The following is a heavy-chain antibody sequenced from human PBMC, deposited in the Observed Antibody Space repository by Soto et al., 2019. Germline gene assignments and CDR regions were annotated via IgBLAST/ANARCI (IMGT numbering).Heavy chain of an antibody. Sequence: SETLSLTCTVSGGSISSYYWSWIRQPPGKGLEWIGYIYFTGSTNYNPSLKSRVTISVDRSKNQFSLKLSSVTAADTAVYYCARGRMATAKGSDYWGQGTLVTVSS. CDR2: IYFTGST. V-gene: IGHV4-59*12. CDR1: GGSISSYY. D-gene: IGHD5-18*01. CDR3: ARGRMATAKGSDY. J-gene: IGHJ4*02.